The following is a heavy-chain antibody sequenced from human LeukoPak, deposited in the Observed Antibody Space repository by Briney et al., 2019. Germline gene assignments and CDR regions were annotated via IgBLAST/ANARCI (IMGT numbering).Heavy chain of an antibody. J-gene: IGHJ5*02. CDR1: DGSISNYY. CDR2: IYTSGTT. CDR3: ARSLKMTYSWLDP. V-gene: IGHV4-4*07. Sequence: SETLSLTCTVSDGSISNYYWNWIRQPAGKGLEWIGRIYTSGTTNYNPSLKTRVTISLDKSKNQFSLKLGSVTAADTAVYYCARSLKMTYSWLDPWGQGAQVTVSS. D-gene: IGHD4-11*01.